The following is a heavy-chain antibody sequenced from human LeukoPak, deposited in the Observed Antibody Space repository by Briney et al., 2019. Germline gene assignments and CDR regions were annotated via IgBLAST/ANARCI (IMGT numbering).Heavy chain of an antibody. D-gene: IGHD3-22*01. Sequence: PGRSLKLSCVASGFTFSTYAMHWVRQAPGKGLEWVTVISYDGSKKYYADSVKGRFTISRDNSKNTLYLQVDSLRPEDTAAYYCAKPYDSSFYTNLDYWGQGTLVTVSS. CDR3: AKPYDSSFYTNLDY. J-gene: IGHJ4*02. CDR2: ISYDGSKK. V-gene: IGHV3-30-3*02. CDR1: GFTFSTYA.